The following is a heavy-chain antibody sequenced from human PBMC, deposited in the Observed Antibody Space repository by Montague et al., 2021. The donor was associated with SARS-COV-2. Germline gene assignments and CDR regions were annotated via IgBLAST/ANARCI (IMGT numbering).Heavy chain of an antibody. Sequence: TLSLTCTVSGGSISGDNYYWTWIRQHPGKGLEWIAYIYYTGSTYYNPSLQSRLRTSLDTSKNQFSLTLTSATAADTAIYYCARNRGWGSRGAGYIDLWGRGPLVNVSS. D-gene: IGHD7-27*01. CDR2: IYYTGST. CDR1: GGSISGDNYY. V-gene: IGHV4-31*03. J-gene: IGHJ2*01. CDR3: ARNRGWGSRGAGYIDL.